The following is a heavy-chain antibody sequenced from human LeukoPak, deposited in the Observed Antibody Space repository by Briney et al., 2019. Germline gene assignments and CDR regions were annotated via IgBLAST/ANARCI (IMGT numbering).Heavy chain of an antibody. CDR3: ARVPRYSSSYTEHHYYGMDV. D-gene: IGHD6-13*01. V-gene: IGHV4-34*01. CDR2: INHSGST. J-gene: IGHJ6*02. CDR1: GGSFSGYY. Sequence: SETLSLTCAVYGGSFSGYYWSWIRQPPGKGLEWIGEINHSGSTNYNPSLKSRVTISVDTYNNQFSLKLSSVTAADTAVYYCARVPRYSSSYTEHHYYGMDVWGQGTTVTVSS.